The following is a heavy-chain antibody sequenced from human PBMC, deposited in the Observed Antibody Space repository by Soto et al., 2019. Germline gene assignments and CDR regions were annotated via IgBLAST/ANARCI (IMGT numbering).Heavy chain of an antibody. Sequence: GGSLRLSCAASGFTFSSYWMYWVRQAPGKGLVWVSRISSDGSSTSYADSVKGRFTISRDNAKNTLFLQMDSLRAEDTAVYYCARDINGDYVSWGQGTLVTVSS. V-gene: IGHV3-74*01. CDR2: ISSDGSST. CDR1: GFTFSSYW. CDR3: ARDINGDYVS. J-gene: IGHJ4*02. D-gene: IGHD4-17*01.